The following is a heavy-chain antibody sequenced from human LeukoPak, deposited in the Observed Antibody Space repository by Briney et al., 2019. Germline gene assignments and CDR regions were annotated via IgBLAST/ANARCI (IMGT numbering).Heavy chain of an antibody. Sequence: SETLSLTCAVYGGSFSGYYWSWIRQPPGKGLEWIGEINHSGSTNYNPSLKSRVTISVDTSKNQFSLKLSSVTAADTAVYYCARGGYSYGVLDYWGQGTLVSVSS. J-gene: IGHJ4*02. CDR2: INHSGST. D-gene: IGHD5-18*01. CDR1: GGSFSGYY. CDR3: ARGGYSYGVLDY. V-gene: IGHV4-34*01.